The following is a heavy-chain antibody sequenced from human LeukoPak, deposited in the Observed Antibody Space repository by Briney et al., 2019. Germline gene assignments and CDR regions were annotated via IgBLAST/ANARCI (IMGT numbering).Heavy chain of an antibody. D-gene: IGHD6-19*01. CDR2: IYTSGST. CDR3: ARDIHPHEWLVLLL. J-gene: IGHJ4*02. CDR1: GFTVSNNY. Sequence: GGSLRLSCAASGFTVSNNYMSWVRQAPGKGLEWVSVIYTSGSTYYEDSVKGRFTISRDNSKNTVFLQMNSLRAEDTAVYYCARDIHPHEWLVLLLWGQGTLVTVSS. V-gene: IGHV3-66*01.